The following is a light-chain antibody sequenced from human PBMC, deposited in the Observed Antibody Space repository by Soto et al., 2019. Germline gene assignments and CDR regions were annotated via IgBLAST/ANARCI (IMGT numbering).Light chain of an antibody. Sequence: EVALTQSPGTLSLSPGERATLSCRASQSVSRYLAWFQHKPGQAPRVIIYSASTRATGIPDRFSGSRSGTDFTLTISRLEPEDFAVYYRQHYAGSPWTFGQGTKVEIK. J-gene: IGKJ1*01. CDR2: SAS. CDR3: QHYAGSPWT. V-gene: IGKV3-20*01. CDR1: QSVSRY.